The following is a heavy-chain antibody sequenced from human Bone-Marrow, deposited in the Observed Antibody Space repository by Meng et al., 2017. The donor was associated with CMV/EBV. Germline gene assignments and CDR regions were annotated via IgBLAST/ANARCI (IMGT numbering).Heavy chain of an antibody. CDR3: AREREQQLVSDY. CDR2: INPNSGGT. V-gene: IGHV1-2*02. CDR1: RYNFTGYN. D-gene: IGHD6-13*01. J-gene: IGHJ4*02. Sequence: GRWGGLGDGVKHPGASVAVSCNASRYNFTGYNMHWPGKAPGEGLEWMGWINPNSGGTTYEEKFQGRVTMTRDTSISTAYMELSRLRSEDTAVYYCAREREQQLVSDYWGQGTLVTVSS.